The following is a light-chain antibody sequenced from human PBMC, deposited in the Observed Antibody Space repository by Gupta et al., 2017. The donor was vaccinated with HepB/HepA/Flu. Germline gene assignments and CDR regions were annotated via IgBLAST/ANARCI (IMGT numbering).Light chain of an antibody. V-gene: IGKV3-15*01. J-gene: IGKJ4*01. Sequence: EIVMTQSPVILSVSPGERATVSCRASQSVTKDLARYQQKDGQAPRLLISGASVRAAGIPARFSGSGSGTEFTLTISSLQSEDFAVYYCQQYNKWPPLTFGGGTKVEIK. CDR1: QSVTKD. CDR2: GAS. CDR3: QQYNKWPPLT.